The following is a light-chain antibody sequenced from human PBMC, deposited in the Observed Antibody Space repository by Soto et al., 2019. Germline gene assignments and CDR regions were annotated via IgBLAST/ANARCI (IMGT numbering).Light chain of an antibody. CDR1: QSISSW. J-gene: IGKJ1*01. Sequence: DIQMPQSPSTLSASVGDRVTITCRASQSISSWLAWYQQKPGKAPKLLIYDASSLESGVPSRFSGSGSGTEFTLPIRSLQPDVFATYYCQQYNSYSPTFGQGTKVEIK. V-gene: IGKV1-5*01. CDR3: QQYNSYSPT. CDR2: DAS.